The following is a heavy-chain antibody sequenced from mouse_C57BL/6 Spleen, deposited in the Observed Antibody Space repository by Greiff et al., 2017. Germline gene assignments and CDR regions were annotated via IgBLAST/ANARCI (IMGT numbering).Heavy chain of an antibody. CDR3: TRSKLYSNYVDFDV. J-gene: IGHJ1*03. V-gene: IGHV1-15*01. Sequence: VQLQQSGAELVRPGASVTLSCKASGYTFTDYEMHWVKQTPVHGLEWIGAIDPETGGTAYNQKFKGKDILTADKSSSTAYMELRSLTSEDSAVYYCTRSKLYSNYVDFDVWGTGTTVTVSS. D-gene: IGHD2-5*01. CDR2: IDPETGGT. CDR1: GYTFTDYE.